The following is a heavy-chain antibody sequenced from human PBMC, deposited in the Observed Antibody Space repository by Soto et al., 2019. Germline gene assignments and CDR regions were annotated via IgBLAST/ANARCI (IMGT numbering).Heavy chain of an antibody. CDR2: IIPIFGTA. CDR3: ARVEGMVSRYSNYRSYYYGMDV. D-gene: IGHD4-4*01. Sequence: SVKVSCKASGGTFSSYAISWVRQAPGQGLEWMGGIIPIFGTANYAQKFRGRVTITADESTSTAYMELSSLRSEDTAVYYCARVEGMVSRYSNYRSYYYGMDVWGQGTTVTVSS. CDR1: GGTFSSYA. V-gene: IGHV1-69*13. J-gene: IGHJ6*02.